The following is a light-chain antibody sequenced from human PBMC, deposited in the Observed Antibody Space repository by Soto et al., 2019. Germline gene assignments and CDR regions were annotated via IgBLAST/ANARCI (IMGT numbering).Light chain of an antibody. CDR1: QSVDSH. V-gene: IGKV3-11*01. J-gene: IGKJ5*01. Sequence: EIVLTQSPASLSLYPGERATLSCRASQSVDSHLVWYQQKPGQAPRLLIFAASNRATGIPVRFSGSGSGTDFTLAINRLEPDDFAVYYCQQRSEWPITFGQGTRLEIK. CDR2: AAS. CDR3: QQRSEWPIT.